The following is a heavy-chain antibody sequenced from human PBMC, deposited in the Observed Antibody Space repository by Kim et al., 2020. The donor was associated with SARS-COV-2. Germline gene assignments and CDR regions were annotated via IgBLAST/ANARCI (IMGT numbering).Heavy chain of an antibody. D-gene: IGHD5-18*01. CDR2: IWYDGSNK. J-gene: IGHJ5*02. CDR3: ARGNVDTAMVRGAWFDP. CDR1: GFTFSSYG. V-gene: IGHV3-33*01. Sequence: GGSLRLSCAASGFTFSSYGMHWVRQAPGKGLEWVAVIWYDGSNKYYADSVKGRFTISRDNSKNTLYLQMNSLRAEDTAVYYCARGNVDTAMVRGAWFDPWGQGTLVTVSS.